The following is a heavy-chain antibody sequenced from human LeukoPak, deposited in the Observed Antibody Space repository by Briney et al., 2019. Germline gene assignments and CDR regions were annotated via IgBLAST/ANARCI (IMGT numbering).Heavy chain of an antibody. CDR2: IYPGDSDT. D-gene: IGHD3-3*01. CDR3: ARAAPHYDFWSAHNAYGDY. Sequence: GESLKISCKGSGYSFTSYWIGWVRQMPGKGLEWMRIIYPGDSDTRYSPSFQGQVTISADKSISTAYLQWSSLKASDTAMYYCARAAPHYDFWSAHNAYGDYWGQGTLVTVSS. CDR1: GYSFTSYW. V-gene: IGHV5-51*01. J-gene: IGHJ4*02.